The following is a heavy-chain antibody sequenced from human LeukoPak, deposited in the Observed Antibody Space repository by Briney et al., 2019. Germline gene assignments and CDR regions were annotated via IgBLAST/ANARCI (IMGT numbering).Heavy chain of an antibody. D-gene: IGHD2-2*01. CDR3: ARDHVPATAAD. Sequence: GASVKVSCKASGGTFSSYAISWVRQAPGQGLEWMGRIILILGIANYAQKFQGRVTITADKSTSTAYMELSSLRSEDTAVYYCARDHVPATAADWGQGTLVTVSS. CDR2: IILILGIA. V-gene: IGHV1-69*04. J-gene: IGHJ4*02. CDR1: GGTFSSYA.